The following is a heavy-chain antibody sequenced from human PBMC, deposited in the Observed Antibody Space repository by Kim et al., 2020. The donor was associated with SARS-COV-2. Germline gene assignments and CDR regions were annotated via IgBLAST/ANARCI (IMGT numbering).Heavy chain of an antibody. J-gene: IGHJ6*02. CDR1: GYTFTSYA. CDR2: INTNTGNP. D-gene: IGHD5-12*01. Sequence: ASVKVSCKASGYTFTSYAMNWVRQAPGQGLEWMGWINTNTGNPTYAQGFTGRFVFSLDTSVSTAYLQISSLKAEDTAVYYCARDGWGGYDSSALLYYYYYGMDVWGQGTTVTVSS. CDR3: ARDGWGGYDSSALLYYYYYGMDV. V-gene: IGHV7-4-1*02.